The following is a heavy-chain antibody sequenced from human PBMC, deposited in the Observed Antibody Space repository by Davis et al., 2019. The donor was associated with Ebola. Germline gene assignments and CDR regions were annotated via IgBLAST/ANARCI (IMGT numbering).Heavy chain of an antibody. J-gene: IGHJ5*02. D-gene: IGHD3-10*01. CDR3: ARGITMVRGRDWFDP. Sequence: ASVKVSCKASGYTLTSYGISWVRQAPGQGLEWMGWISAYNGNTNYAQKLQGRVTMTTDTSTSTAYMELRSLRSDDTAVYYCARGITMVRGRDWFDPWGQGTLVTVSS. V-gene: IGHV1-18*01. CDR2: ISAYNGNT. CDR1: GYTLTSYG.